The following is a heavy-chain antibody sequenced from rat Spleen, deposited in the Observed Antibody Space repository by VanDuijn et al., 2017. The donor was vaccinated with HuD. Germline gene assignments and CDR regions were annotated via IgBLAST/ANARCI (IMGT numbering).Heavy chain of an antibody. V-gene: IGHV5-29*01. Sequence: EVQLVEADGGLVQPGKSRKISCAAKRFTFSEYYIAWVRQAPTKRLEWVATISSAVGRNFYRDSVKGRFTISRDNAKSTLYLQMNSLRSEDTATYYCTRGTTVADYWGQGVMVTVSS. J-gene: IGHJ2*01. CDR2: ISSAVGRN. CDR1: RFTFSEYY. CDR3: TRGTTVADY. D-gene: IGHD1-1*01.